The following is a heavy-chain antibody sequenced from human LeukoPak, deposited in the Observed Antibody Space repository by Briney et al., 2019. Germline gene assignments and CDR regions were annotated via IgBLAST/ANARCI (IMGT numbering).Heavy chain of an antibody. J-gene: IGHJ4*02. V-gene: IGHV2-70*11. Sequence: SGPALVKPTQTLTLTCTFSGFSLSTSGMCVSWIRQPPGKALEWLARIDWDDNKYYSTSLKTRLTISKDTSKNQVVLTMTNMDPVDTATYYCARIRMVRGVIINDYWGQGTLVTVS. D-gene: IGHD3-10*01. CDR2: IDWDDNK. CDR3: ARIRMVRGVIINDY. CDR1: GFSLSTSGMC.